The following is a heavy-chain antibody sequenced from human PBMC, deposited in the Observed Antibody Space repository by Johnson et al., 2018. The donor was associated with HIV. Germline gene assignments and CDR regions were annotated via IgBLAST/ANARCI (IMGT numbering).Heavy chain of an antibody. CDR2: IQNDGTKK. CDR3: AKGEAQEGWIQLGSYAFDF. Sequence: QVKLVESGGGVVQPGESLRLSCVASGFIFSNYGVHWVRQAPGKGLEWVAFIQNDGTKKHYADFVKGRFTVSRDSSRNTVFLQMSTLRTEETAVYYCAKGEAQEGWIQLGSYAFDFWGRGTMVTVSS. CDR1: GFIFSNYG. V-gene: IGHV3-30*02. D-gene: IGHD1-1*01. J-gene: IGHJ3*01.